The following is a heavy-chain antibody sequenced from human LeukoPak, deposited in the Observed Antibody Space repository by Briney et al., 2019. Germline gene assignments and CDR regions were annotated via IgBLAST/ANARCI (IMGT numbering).Heavy chain of an antibody. J-gene: IGHJ4*02. CDR1: GFTFSTNA. Sequence: PGGSLRLSCLTSGFTFSTNAMSWVRQAPGKGLEWISGISGSGASTYYADSVTGRFTISRDNSRNTLYLQMNSLRGDDTAVYYCAKVGRDYGDFFYFDYWGQGTLVTVSS. V-gene: IGHV3-23*01. CDR3: AKVGRDYGDFFYFDY. CDR2: ISGSGAST. D-gene: IGHD4-17*01.